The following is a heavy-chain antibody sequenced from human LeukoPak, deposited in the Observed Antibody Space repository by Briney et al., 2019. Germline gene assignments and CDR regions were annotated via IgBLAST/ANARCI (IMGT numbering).Heavy chain of an antibody. V-gene: IGHV1-69*04. D-gene: IGHD6-13*01. CDR2: IIPIFDIT. J-gene: IGHJ5*02. CDR1: VGTFSIYT. Sequence: SVKVSCKASVGTFSIYTISWVRHSLRQGLERRLKIIPIFDITNYTQKFQGSDTITADTVTSTAYMELSSLRSEDTAVYYCARDRSSSWSQPNNWCDLWGQGTVVPVS. CDR3: ARDRSSSWSQPNNWCDL.